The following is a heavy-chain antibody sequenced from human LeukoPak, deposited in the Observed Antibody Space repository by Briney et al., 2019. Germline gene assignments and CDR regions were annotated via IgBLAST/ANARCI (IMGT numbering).Heavy chain of an antibody. CDR2: ISGSGGST. D-gene: IGHD3-22*01. CDR3: AKDETGSEYYYDSSGYHY. Sequence: GGSLRLSCAASGFTFSTYAMSWVRQAPGKGLEWVSGISGSGGSTYYADPVKGRFTISRDNSKNTLYLQMNSLRAEDTAVYYCAKDETGSEYYYDSSGYHYWGQGTLVTVSS. V-gene: IGHV3-23*01. J-gene: IGHJ4*02. CDR1: GFTFSTYA.